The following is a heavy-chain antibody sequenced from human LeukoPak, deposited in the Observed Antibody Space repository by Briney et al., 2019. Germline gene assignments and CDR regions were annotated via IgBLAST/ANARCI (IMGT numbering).Heavy chain of an antibody. CDR3: AKGWEFRVVIPAAVS. V-gene: IGHV3-23*01. J-gene: IGHJ5*02. CDR2: ISGSGEST. D-gene: IGHD3-3*01. Sequence: GGSLRLSCEGSGFIFSSYAMTWVRQAPGKGLQWVSSISGSGESTYYAASMKGRFTISRDNSKNTLSLQMNSLRAEDTAVYFCAKGWEFRVVIPAAVSWGQGTLVTVSS. CDR1: GFIFSSYA.